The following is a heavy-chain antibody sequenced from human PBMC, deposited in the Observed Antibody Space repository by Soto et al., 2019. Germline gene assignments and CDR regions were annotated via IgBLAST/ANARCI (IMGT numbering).Heavy chain of an antibody. J-gene: IGHJ6*02. Sequence: PGGSLRLSCAVSGVTLTSVWMNWVRQAPGKGPEWVGRIRSKTDGGTTDYAAPVKGRFTISRDDSENTLYLQMNSLRAEDTAVYYCGRYCISTSCAPYGMDVWGQGTTVTVSS. D-gene: IGHD2-2*01. V-gene: IGHV3-15*07. CDR2: IRSKTDGGTT. CDR3: GRYCISTSCAPYGMDV. CDR1: GVTLTSVW.